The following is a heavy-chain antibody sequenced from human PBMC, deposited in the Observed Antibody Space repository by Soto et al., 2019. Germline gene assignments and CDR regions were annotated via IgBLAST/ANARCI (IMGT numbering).Heavy chain of an antibody. CDR1: GFTFSIYG. Sequence: QVQLVESGGGVIQPGRSLRLSCAVSGFTFSIYGMHWVRQAPGKGLDWVSLLSYDGSAQYYAGSMRGRFTISRNNSNNTMYLQMNCLGPEYTAGYYFAKDRGSSSGSVDDYWGQGTLVPVS. CDR3: AKDRGSSSGSVDDY. V-gene: IGHV3-30*18. D-gene: IGHD6-19*01. J-gene: IGHJ4*02. CDR2: LSYDGSAQ.